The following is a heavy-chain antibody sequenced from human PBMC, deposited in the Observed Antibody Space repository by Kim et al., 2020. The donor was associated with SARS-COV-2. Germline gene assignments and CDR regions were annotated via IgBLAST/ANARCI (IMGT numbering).Heavy chain of an antibody. CDR1: GFTFSSYA. CDR3: ARDYFNDVSLWFGELYVPYGMDV. J-gene: IGHJ6*02. V-gene: IGHV3-30*04. CDR2: ISYDGSNK. D-gene: IGHD3-10*01. Sequence: EGSLRLSCAASGFTFSSYAMHWVRQAPGKGLEWVAVISYDGSNKYYADSVKGRFTISRDNSKNTLYLQMNSLRADDTAVYYCARDYFNDVSLWFGELYVPYGMDVWGQGTTVTVSS.